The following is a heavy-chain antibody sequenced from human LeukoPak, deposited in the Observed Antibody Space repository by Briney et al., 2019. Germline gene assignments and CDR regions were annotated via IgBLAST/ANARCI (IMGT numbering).Heavy chain of an antibody. J-gene: IGHJ6*02. CDR2: ISPGDFDT. Sequence: GESLKISCKGSGYSFTSYWIAWVRRMPGKGLEWMGIISPGDFDTTYSLSFQGQVTISADKSISTAYLQWSSMKASDTAIYYCARRHYDFWSSYSYYGMDVWGQGTTVTVSS. CDR1: GYSFTSYW. V-gene: IGHV5-51*01. D-gene: IGHD3-3*01. CDR3: ARRHYDFWSSYSYYGMDV.